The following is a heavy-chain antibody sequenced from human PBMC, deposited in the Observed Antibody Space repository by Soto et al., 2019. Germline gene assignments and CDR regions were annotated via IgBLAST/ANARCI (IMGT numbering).Heavy chain of an antibody. CDR1: GFTFSRYA. CDR3: ARGGYCNSTSCYRYGMDV. V-gene: IGHV3-30-3*01. J-gene: IGHJ6*02. CDR2: ISYDGANK. D-gene: IGHD2-2*03. Sequence: PGGSLRLSCAASGFTFSRYAMHWVRQAPGKGLEWVAVISYDGANKYYADSVKGRFTISRDSSKNTLYLQMNSLRAEDTAVYFFARGGYCNSTSCYRYGMDVWGQGTTVTVSS.